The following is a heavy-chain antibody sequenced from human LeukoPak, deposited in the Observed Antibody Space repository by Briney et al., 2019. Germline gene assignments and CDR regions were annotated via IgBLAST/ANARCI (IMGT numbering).Heavy chain of an antibody. Sequence: SETLSLTCTVSGSSISSYYWSWIRQPPGKGLEWIGYIYYSGSTNYNPSLKSRVTISVDTSKNQFSLKLSSVTAADTAVYYCARERGLGGIDYWGQGTLVTVSS. CDR1: GSSISSYY. V-gene: IGHV4-59*01. CDR2: IYYSGST. CDR3: ARERGLGGIDY. J-gene: IGHJ4*02.